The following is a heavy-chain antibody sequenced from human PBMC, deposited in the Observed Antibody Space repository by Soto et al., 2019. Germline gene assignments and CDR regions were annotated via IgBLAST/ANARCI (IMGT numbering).Heavy chain of an antibody. CDR1: GFTFSSYS. Sequence: EVQLVESGGGLVKPEGSLRLSCAVSGFTFSSYSMNWFRQAPGKGLECVSSISSSSSYIYYADSVKGRFTIARDNAKNSLYLQMNSLRAEDTAVYYCARPAGAGPNDAFDIWGQGTMVTVSS. V-gene: IGHV3-21*01. CDR3: ARPAGAGPNDAFDI. J-gene: IGHJ3*02. D-gene: IGHD6-13*01. CDR2: ISSSSSYI.